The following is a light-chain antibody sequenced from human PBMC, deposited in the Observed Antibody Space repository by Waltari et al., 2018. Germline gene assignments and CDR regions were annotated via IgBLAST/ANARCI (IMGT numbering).Light chain of an antibody. CDR1: SSNIGGGYD. J-gene: IGLJ3*02. V-gene: IGLV1-40*01. CDR3: QSYDSSLRGWV. Sequence: QSVLTQAPSVSGAPGQRVTISCTGSSSNIGGGYDVHWYQQLPGTVPKLLSYGNTTRPSGVPDRFAGAKSGTSASLAITGLQAEDEADYYCQSYDSSLRGWVFGGGTKLTVL. CDR2: GNT.